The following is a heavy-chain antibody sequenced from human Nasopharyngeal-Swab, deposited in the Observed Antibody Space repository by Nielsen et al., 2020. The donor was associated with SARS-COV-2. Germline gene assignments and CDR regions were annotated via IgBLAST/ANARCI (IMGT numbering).Heavy chain of an antibody. D-gene: IGHD5-18*01. CDR1: GFTFSSYA. J-gene: IGHJ4*02. CDR3: ATFTGRWIQHPGY. Sequence: GESLKISCAASGFTFSSYAMHWVRQAPGKGLEWVAVISYDGSNKYYADSVKGRFTISRDNAKNSLYLQMNSLRAEDTALYYYATFTGRWIQHPGYWGQGTLVTVSS. V-gene: IGHV3-30*04. CDR2: ISYDGSNK.